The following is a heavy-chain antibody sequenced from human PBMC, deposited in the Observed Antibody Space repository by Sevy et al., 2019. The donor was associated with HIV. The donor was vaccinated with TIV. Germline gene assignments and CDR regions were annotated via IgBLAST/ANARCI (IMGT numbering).Heavy chain of an antibody. D-gene: IGHD4-17*01. CDR2: ISAYNGNT. CDR1: GYTFTSYG. J-gene: IGHJ4*02. CDR3: AREGYGDYDYYFDY. V-gene: IGHV1-18*01. Sequence: APVKVPCKASGYTFTSYGISWVRQAPGQGLEWMGWISAYNGNTNYAQKLQGRVTMTTDTSTSTAYMELRSLRSDDTAVYYCAREGYGDYDYYFDYWGQGTLVTVSS.